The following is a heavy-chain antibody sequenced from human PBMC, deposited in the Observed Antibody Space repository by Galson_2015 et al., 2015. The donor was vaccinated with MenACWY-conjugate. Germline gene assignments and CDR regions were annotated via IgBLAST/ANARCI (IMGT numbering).Heavy chain of an antibody. CDR2: SGGST. D-gene: IGHD1-14*01. Sequence: SGGSTYYADSVKGRFTISRDNSKNTLFLQMNSLRAVDTAVYYCARASRAGGVDGVDVWGQGTTVTVSS. J-gene: IGHJ6*02. V-gene: IGHV3-53*01. CDR3: ARASRAGGVDGVDV.